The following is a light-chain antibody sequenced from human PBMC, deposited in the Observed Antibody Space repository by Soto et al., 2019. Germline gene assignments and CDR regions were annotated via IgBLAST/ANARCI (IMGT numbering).Light chain of an antibody. CDR2: EGS. J-gene: IGLJ1*01. V-gene: IGLV2-23*03. CDR3: CSYAGSRTFV. CDR1: SSDVGSYNL. Sequence: QSALTQPASVSGSPGQSITISCTGTSSDVGSYNLVSWYQQHPGKAPKLMIYEGSKRPSGVSNRFSGSKSGNTASLTISGRQAADEADYYCCSYAGSRTFVFGTGTKLTVL.